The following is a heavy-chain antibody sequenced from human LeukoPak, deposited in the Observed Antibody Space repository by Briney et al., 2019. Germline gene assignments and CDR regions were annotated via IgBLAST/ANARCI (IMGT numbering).Heavy chain of an antibody. V-gene: IGHV4-34*01. Sequence: PSETLSLTCAVYGVSFSGYYWSWIRQPPGKGLEWIGEINHSGSTNYNPSLKSRVTISVDTSKNQFSLKLSSVTAADTAVYYCARRSSGGGLFDYWGQGTLVTVSS. J-gene: IGHJ4*02. CDR2: INHSGST. CDR3: ARRSSGGGLFDY. CDR1: GVSFSGYY. D-gene: IGHD6-19*01.